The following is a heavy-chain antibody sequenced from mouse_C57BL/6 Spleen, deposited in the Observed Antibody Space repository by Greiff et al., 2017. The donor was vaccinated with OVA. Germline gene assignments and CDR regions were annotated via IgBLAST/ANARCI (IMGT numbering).Heavy chain of an antibody. V-gene: IGHV1-52*01. J-gene: IGHJ2*01. Sequence: QVQLQQPGAELVRPGSSVKLSCKASGYTFTSYWMHWVKQRPIQGLEWIGNIDPSDSETHYNQKFKDKATLTVDKSSSTAYMQLSSLTSEDSAVYYCARDDYGSRYYFDYWGQGTTLTVSS. CDR3: ARDDYGSRYYFDY. CDR2: IDPSDSET. CDR1: GYTFTSYW. D-gene: IGHD1-1*01.